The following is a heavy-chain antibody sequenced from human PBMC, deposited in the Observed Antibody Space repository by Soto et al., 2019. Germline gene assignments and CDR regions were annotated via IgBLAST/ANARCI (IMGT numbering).Heavy chain of an antibody. J-gene: IGHJ4*02. V-gene: IGHV4-34*01. D-gene: IGHD3-16*02. CDR3: ARGPYDYIWGSYRHYFDY. CDR2: INHSGST. CDR1: GGSFSGYY. Sequence: QVQLQQWGAGLLKPSETPSLTCAVYGGSFSGYYWSWIRQPPGKGLEWIGEINHSGSTNYNPSLKSRVTISVDTSKNQFSLKLSSVTAADTAVYYCARGPYDYIWGSYRHYFDYWGQGTLVTVSS.